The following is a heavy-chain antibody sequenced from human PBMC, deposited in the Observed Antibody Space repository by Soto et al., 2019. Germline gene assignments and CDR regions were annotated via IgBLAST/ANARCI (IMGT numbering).Heavy chain of an antibody. Sequence: GGSLRLSCAASGFTFSNYWMHWVRQAPGKGLMWVSRINTDGSRTTYADSVKGRFAISRDNAKNTVYLQMNSLRAEDTAVYYGARVKSGSYDWFDPWGQGTLVTVSS. CDR2: INTDGSRT. J-gene: IGHJ5*02. D-gene: IGHD3-10*01. CDR3: ARVKSGSYDWFDP. V-gene: IGHV3-74*01. CDR1: GFTFSNYW.